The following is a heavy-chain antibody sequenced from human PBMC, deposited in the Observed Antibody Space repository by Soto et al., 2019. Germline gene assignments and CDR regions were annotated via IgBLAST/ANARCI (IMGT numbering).Heavy chain of an antibody. D-gene: IGHD3-10*02. CDR2: IIPILGIA. V-gene: IGHV1-69*02. J-gene: IGHJ4*02. Sequence: QVQLVQSGAEVKKPGSSVKVACKASGGTFSSYTISWVRQAPGQGLEWMGRIIPILGIANYAQKFQGRVTSTADKSTRTSYMELSSPRSEDTAVYYCARVGGAVPFDHWGQGTLVTVSS. CDR1: GGTFSSYT. CDR3: ARVGGAVPFDH.